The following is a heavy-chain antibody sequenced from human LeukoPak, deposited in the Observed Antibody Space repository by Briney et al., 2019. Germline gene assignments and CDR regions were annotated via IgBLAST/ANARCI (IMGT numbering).Heavy chain of an antibody. J-gene: IGHJ5*02. CDR2: IIPIFGTA. CDR3: ARVESSNPVQPSWLDP. Sequence: SVKVSCKASGGTFSSYAISWVRQAPGQGLEWMGGIIPIFGTANYAQKFQGRVTITADESTSTAYMELSSLRSEDTAVYYCARVESSNPVQPSWLDPWGQGTLVTVSS. V-gene: IGHV1-69*13. D-gene: IGHD1-1*01. CDR1: GGTFSSYA.